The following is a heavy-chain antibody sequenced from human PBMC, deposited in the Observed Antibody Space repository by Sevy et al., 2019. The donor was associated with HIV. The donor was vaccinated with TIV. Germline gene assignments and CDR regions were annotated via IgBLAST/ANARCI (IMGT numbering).Heavy chain of an antibody. CDR1: GFTFSSYA. CDR3: ARDSYCISTSCYYYFDY. J-gene: IGHJ4*02. Sequence: GGSLRLSCAASGFTFSSYAMHWVRQAPGKGLEWVAVISYGGSNKYYADSVKGRFTISRDNSKNTLYLQMNSLRAEDTAVYYCARDSYCISTSCYYYFDYWGQGTLVTVSS. D-gene: IGHD2-2*01. V-gene: IGHV3-30-3*01. CDR2: ISYGGSNK.